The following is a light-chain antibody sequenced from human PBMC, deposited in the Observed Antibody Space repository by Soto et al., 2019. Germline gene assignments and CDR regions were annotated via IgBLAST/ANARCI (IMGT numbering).Light chain of an antibody. CDR2: AAS. CDR1: QGISSY. J-gene: IGKJ5*01. CDR3: QQLNSYLSIT. V-gene: IGKV1-9*01. Sequence: DIQLTQSPSFLSASVGDRVTITCRASQGISSYLAWYQQKPGKAPKLLIYAASTLQSGVPSRFSGSGSGTEFTLTISSLQPEDFETYHCQQLNSYLSITFGQGTRLEIK.